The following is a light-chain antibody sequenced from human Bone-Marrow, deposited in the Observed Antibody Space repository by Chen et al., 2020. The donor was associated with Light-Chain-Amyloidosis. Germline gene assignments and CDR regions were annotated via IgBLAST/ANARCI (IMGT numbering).Light chain of an antibody. V-gene: IGLV3-21*02. CDR1: NIGSTS. Sequence: SYVLPQPSSVPVSPGQTATFACGGNNIGSTSVHWYQQTPGQAPLLVVYDDSDRPSGIPERLSGSNSGNTATLTISRVEAGDEADYYCQVWDRSSDRPVFGGGTKLTVL. CDR2: DDS. J-gene: IGLJ3*02. CDR3: QVWDRSSDRPV.